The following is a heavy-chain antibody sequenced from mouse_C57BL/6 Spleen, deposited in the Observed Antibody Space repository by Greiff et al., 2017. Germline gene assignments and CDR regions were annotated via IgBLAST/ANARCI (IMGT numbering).Heavy chain of an antibody. V-gene: IGHV2-2*01. CDR2: IWSGGST. Sequence: VQLQQSGPGLVQPSQSLSITCTVSGFSLTSYGVHWVRQSPGKGLEWLGVIWSGGSTDYNAAFISRLSISKDNSTSQVFFKMNSLQADDTAIDYCARNYCGSSYIDYWGQGTTLTVSS. J-gene: IGHJ2*01. CDR1: GFSLTSYG. CDR3: ARNYCGSSYIDY. D-gene: IGHD1-1*01.